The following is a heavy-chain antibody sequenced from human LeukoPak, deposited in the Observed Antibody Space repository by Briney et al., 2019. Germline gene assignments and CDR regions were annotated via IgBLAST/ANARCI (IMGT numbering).Heavy chain of an antibody. Sequence: SSVKVSCKASGGTFSGYAISWVRQAPGQGLEWMEGIIPFFGTANHAQKFQGRVTITTDESTSTAYMELSSLRSEDTAVHCCARGFRGSYYSSLIFYMHVGPKGTTLTVSS. J-gene: IGHJ6*04. CDR3: ARGFRGSYYSSLIFYMHV. CDR1: GGTFSGYA. V-gene: IGHV1-69*05. CDR2: IIPFFGTA. D-gene: IGHD1-26*01.